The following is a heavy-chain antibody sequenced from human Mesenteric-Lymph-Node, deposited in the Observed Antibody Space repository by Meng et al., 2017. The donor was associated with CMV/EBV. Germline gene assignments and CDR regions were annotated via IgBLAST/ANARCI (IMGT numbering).Heavy chain of an antibody. CDR3: ERGHIAQWELVVY. J-gene: IGHJ1*01. CDR1: GFTFSSYA. CDR2: ISGSDGST. V-gene: IGHV3-23*01. Sequence: GESLKISCAASGFTFSSYAMSWVRQAPGKGLEWVSAISGSDGSTYYADSVKGRFSISRDNSKNTLYLQLNSPTSEDTAVYYCERGHIAQWELVVYWGQGTLVTVSS. D-gene: IGHD1-26*01.